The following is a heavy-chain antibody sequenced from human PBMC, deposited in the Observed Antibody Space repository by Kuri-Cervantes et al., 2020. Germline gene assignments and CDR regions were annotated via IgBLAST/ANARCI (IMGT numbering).Heavy chain of an antibody. CDR1: GYTFTGCY. D-gene: IGHD5-12*01. V-gene: IGHV1-2*02. Sequence: ASVKVSCKASGYTFTGCYMHWVRQAPGQGLEWMGWINPNSGGTNYAQKFQGRVTMTRDTSISTAYMELSSLRSEDTAVYYCASRGGATGSEGYYGMDVWGQGTTVTVSS. J-gene: IGHJ6*02. CDR2: INPNSGGT. CDR3: ASRGGATGSEGYYGMDV.